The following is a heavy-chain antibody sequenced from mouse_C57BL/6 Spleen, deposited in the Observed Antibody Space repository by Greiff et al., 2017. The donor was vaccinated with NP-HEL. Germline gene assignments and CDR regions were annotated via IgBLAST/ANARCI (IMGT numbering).Heavy chain of an antibody. CDR3: ARGANYYGSSLAWFAY. CDR2: ISYDGSN. V-gene: IGHV3-6*01. J-gene: IGHJ3*01. D-gene: IGHD1-1*01. CDR1: GYSITSGYY. Sequence: EVQLVESGPGLVKPSQSLSLTCSVTGYSITSGYYWNWIRQFPGNKLEWMGYISYDGSNNYNPSLKNRISITRDTSKNQFFLKLNSVTTEDTATYYCARGANYYGSSLAWFAYWGQGTLVTVSA.